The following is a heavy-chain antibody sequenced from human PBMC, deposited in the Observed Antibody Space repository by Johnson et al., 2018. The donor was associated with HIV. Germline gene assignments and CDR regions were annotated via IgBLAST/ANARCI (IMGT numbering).Heavy chain of an antibody. CDR2: INWNGGST. CDR1: GFTFDDYG. Sequence: VQLVESGGGVVRPGGSLRLSCAASGFTFDDYGMSWVRQVPGKGLEWVASINWNGGSTGYEDSVKGRFTISRDNAKNSLYLQMNSLRAEDTAVYYCASTSPPGLLAFQDAFDIWGQGTMVTVSS. J-gene: IGHJ3*02. CDR3: ASTSPPGLLAFQDAFDI. D-gene: IGHD2-15*01. V-gene: IGHV3-20*04.